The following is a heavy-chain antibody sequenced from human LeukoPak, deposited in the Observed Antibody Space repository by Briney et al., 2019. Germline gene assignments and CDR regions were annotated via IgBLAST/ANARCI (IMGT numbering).Heavy chain of an antibody. CDR1: GVSVSSYF. J-gene: IGHJ3*02. Sequence: SETLSLTCTVSGVSVSSYFWSWIRQPPGKGLEWVGYIYYTRSTNYNPSRKTRVTIFEETSKSQISLNRAFVTAADTAVYYCARVGRPGGAFDIWGQGTMVTVSS. CDR2: IYYTRST. CDR3: ARVGRPGGAFDI. D-gene: IGHD4-23*01. V-gene: IGHV4-59*02.